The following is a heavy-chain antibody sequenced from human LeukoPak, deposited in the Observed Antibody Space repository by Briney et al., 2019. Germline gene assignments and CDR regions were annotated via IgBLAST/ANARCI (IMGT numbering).Heavy chain of an antibody. CDR2: ISSSSSTI. CDR3: ARGTASITVTTLVWYFDL. V-gene: IGHV3-48*01. CDR1: GFTFSSYS. J-gene: IGHJ2*01. Sequence: GGSLRLSCAASGFTFSSYSMNWVRQAPGKGLEWVSYISSSSSTIYYADSVKGRFTISRDNAKNSLYLQMNSLRAEDRAVYYCARGTASITVTTLVWYFDLWGRGTLVTVSS. D-gene: IGHD4-17*01.